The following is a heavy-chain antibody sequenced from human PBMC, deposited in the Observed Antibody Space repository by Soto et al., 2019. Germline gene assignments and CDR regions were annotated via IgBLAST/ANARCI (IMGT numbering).Heavy chain of an antibody. CDR3: ARGMGRYFDL. CDR2: ISARGTT. J-gene: IGHJ2*01. Sequence: PSETLSLTCTVSGDSISNFYSSWIRQPTGKGLESLGRISARGTTNYNPSLQSRVAMSLDTSKNQFSLRLTSLSAADTAVYFCARGMGRYFDLWGRGTLVTVYS. V-gene: IGHV4-4*07. CDR1: GDSISNFY. D-gene: IGHD2-8*01.